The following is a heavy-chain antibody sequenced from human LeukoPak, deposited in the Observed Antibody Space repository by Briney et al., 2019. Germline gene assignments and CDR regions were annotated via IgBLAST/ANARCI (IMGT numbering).Heavy chain of an antibody. V-gene: IGHV1-2*02. CDR3: AGVDYSYGLR. D-gene: IGHD5-18*01. Sequence: ASVKVSCKASGYTFTSYGISWVRQAPGQGLEWMGWISAYSGGTNYAQKFQGRVTMTRDTSISTAYMELSRLRSDDTAVYYCAGVDYSYGLRWGQGTLVTVSS. CDR2: ISAYSGGT. J-gene: IGHJ4*02. CDR1: GYTFTSYG.